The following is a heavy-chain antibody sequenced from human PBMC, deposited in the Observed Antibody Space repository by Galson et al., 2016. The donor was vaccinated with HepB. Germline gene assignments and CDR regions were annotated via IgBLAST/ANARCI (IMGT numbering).Heavy chain of an antibody. CDR2: INSDGSST. D-gene: IGHD4-17*01. Sequence: SLRLSCAASGFTFSSYWMHWVRQAAGKGLVWVSRINSDGSSTSYADSVKGRFTISRDNAKNTLYLQMNSLRAEDTAVYYCARDDDGDYVFDYWGQGTLVTVSS. CDR1: GFTFSSYW. J-gene: IGHJ4*02. V-gene: IGHV3-74*01. CDR3: ARDDDGDYVFDY.